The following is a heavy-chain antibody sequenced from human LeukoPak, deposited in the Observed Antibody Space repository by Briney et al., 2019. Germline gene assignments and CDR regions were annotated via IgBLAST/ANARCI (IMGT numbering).Heavy chain of an antibody. CDR2: ISSSGSTI. CDR3: ARVPSSGWYSGRPIDY. CDR1: GFTFSDYY. Sequence: GGSLRLSCAASGFTFSDYYMSWIRQAPGKGLEWVSYISSSGSTIYYADSVKGRFTISRDNAKNSLYLQMNSLRAEDTAVYYCARVPSSGWYSGRPIDYWGQGTLITVSS. D-gene: IGHD6-19*01. V-gene: IGHV3-11*01. J-gene: IGHJ4*02.